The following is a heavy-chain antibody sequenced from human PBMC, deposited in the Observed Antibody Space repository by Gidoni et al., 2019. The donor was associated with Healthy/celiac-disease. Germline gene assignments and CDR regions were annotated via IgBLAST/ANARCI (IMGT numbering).Heavy chain of an antibody. CDR1: GFPFSSYA. V-gene: IGHV3-30*01. CDR3: ARDDSSGYYYLSSSFDY. Sequence: QVQLVESGGGVVQPGRSLRLSCAASGFPFSSYAMHWVRQAPGKGLEWVAVISYDGSNKYYADSVKGRFTISRDNSKNTLYLQMNSLRAEDTAVYYCARDDSSGYYYLSSSFDYWGQGTLVTVSS. J-gene: IGHJ4*02. D-gene: IGHD3-22*01. CDR2: ISYDGSNK.